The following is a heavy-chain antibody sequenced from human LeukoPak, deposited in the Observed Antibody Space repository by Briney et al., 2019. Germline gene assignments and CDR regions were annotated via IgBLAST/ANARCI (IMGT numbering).Heavy chain of an antibody. V-gene: IGHV4-59*08. CDR1: GGSISSYY. Sequence: SETLSLTCTVSGGSISSYYWSWIRQPPGKGLEWIGYIYYSGSTNYNPFLKSRVTISVDTSKNQFSLKLSSVTAADTAVYYCARQGMKKNFDYWGQGTLVTVSS. J-gene: IGHJ4*02. CDR3: ARQGMKKNFDY. CDR2: IYYSGST.